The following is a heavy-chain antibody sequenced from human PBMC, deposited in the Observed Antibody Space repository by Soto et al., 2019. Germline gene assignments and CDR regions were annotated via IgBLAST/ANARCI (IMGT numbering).Heavy chain of an antibody. V-gene: IGHV1-3*01. J-gene: IGHJ4*02. CDR3: ARGLRKEQFDY. Sequence: AASVKVSCKPSGYTFISYALHWVRQAPGQRLEWMGWINAGNGDILYSQKFQGRVTFSRDTSASTAYMELSNLRSEDTAVYYCARGLRKEQFDYWGQGTPVTVSS. CDR2: INAGNGDI. D-gene: IGHD5-12*01. CDR1: GYTFISYA.